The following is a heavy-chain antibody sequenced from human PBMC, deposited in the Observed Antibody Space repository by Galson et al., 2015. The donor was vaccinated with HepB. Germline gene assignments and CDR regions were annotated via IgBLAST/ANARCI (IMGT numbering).Heavy chain of an antibody. V-gene: IGHV4-39*01. CDR3: ARRGQWLGHYYFDY. Sequence: YWGWIRQPPGKGLEWIGSIYYSGSTHYNPSLKSRVTISVDTSKNQFSLKLSSVTAADTAVYYCARRGQWLGHYYFDYWGQGTLVTVSS. D-gene: IGHD6-19*01. J-gene: IGHJ4*02. CDR1: Y. CDR2: IYYSGST.